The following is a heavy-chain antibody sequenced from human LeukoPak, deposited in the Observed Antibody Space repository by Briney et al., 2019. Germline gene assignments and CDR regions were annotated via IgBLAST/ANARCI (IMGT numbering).Heavy chain of an antibody. CDR1: GGSISSGGYY. D-gene: IGHD2-8*01. CDR3: ARDPQYCTNGVCFLAGGFDY. CDR2: IYYSGST. J-gene: IGHJ4*02. V-gene: IGHV4-31*03. Sequence: PSQTLSLTCTVSGGSISSGGYYWSWIRQHPGKGLEWIGYIYYSGSTYYNPSLKSRVTISVDTSKNQFSLKLSSVTAADTAVYYCARDPQYCTNGVCFLAGGFDYWGQGTLVTVSS.